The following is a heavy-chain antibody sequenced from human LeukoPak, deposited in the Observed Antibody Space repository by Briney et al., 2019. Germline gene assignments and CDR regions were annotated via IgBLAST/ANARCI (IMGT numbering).Heavy chain of an antibody. Sequence: GGSLRLSCAASGVTVSSNYMNWVRQAPGKGLEWVSSISSSSSYIYYADSVKGRFTISRDNAKNSLYLQMNSLRAEDTAVYYCALDLMTTVTTTDYWGQGTLVTVSS. CDR2: ISSSSSYI. CDR1: GVTVSSNY. J-gene: IGHJ4*02. D-gene: IGHD4-17*01. CDR3: ALDLMTTVTTTDY. V-gene: IGHV3-21*01.